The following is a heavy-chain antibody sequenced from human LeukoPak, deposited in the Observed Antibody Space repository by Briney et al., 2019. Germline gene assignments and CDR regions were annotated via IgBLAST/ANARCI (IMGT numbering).Heavy chain of an antibody. CDR1: GYTFPDYG. CDR3: AVPHYYDSSGPDAFDI. CDR2: IIPIFGTA. Sequence: ASVKVSCKASGYTFPDYGISWVRQAPGQGLEWMGGIIPIFGTANYAQKFQGRVTITADESTSTAYMELSSLRSEDTAVYYCAVPHYYDSSGPDAFDIWGQGTMVTVSS. V-gene: IGHV1-69*13. J-gene: IGHJ3*02. D-gene: IGHD3-22*01.